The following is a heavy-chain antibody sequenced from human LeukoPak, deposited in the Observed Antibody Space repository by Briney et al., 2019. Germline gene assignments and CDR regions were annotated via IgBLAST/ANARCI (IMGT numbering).Heavy chain of an antibody. Sequence: GGSLRLSCAASGFTFSSYAMHWVRQAPGKGLEWVAVISYDGSNKYYADSVKGRFTISRDNSKNTLYLQMNSLRAEDTAVYYCARGDYDILTGRDVPFYYYYMDVWGKGTTVTVSS. CDR1: GFTFSSYA. D-gene: IGHD3-9*01. V-gene: IGHV3-30-3*01. J-gene: IGHJ6*03. CDR2: ISYDGSNK. CDR3: ARGDYDILTGRDVPFYYYYMDV.